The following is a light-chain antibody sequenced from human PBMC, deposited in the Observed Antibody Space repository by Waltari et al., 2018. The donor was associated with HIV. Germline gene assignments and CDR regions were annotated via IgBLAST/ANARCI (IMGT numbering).Light chain of an antibody. Sequence: SYELTQPPSVSVSPGQTARITCSGDALSKQYAYWYKQKPGQAPVLMIYKDSERPSGIPERFSGSSSGTTVTLTISGVQAEDEADYYCQSTDTSGTYWVFGGGTKLTVL. CDR1: ALSKQY. J-gene: IGLJ3*02. CDR3: QSTDTSGTYWV. CDR2: KDS. V-gene: IGLV3-25*03.